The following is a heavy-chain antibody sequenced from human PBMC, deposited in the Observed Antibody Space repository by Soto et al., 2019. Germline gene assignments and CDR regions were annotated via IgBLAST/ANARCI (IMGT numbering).Heavy chain of an antibody. J-gene: IGHJ6*02. CDR1: GFTFSSYG. D-gene: IGHD6-19*01. CDR3: AKDSYSSGCYWKVSYYGMDV. V-gene: IGHV3-30*18. CDR2: ISYDGSNK. Sequence: QVQLVESGGGVVQPGRSLRLSCAASGFTFSSYGMHWVRQAPGKGLEWVAVISYDGSNKYYADSVKGRFTISRDNSKNTLYLQMNSLRAEDTAVYYCAKDSYSSGCYWKVSYYGMDVWGQGTTVTVSS.